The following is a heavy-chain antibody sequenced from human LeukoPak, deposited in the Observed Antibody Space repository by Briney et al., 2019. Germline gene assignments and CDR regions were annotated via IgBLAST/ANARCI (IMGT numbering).Heavy chain of an antibody. Sequence: ASVKVSCKASGYTFTGYYMHWVRQAPGQGLEWMGWISAYNGNTNYAQKLQGRVTMTTDTSTSTAYMELRSLRSDDTAVYYCARGSSSSWYDYWGQGTLVTVSS. CDR2: ISAYNGNT. D-gene: IGHD6-13*01. J-gene: IGHJ4*02. CDR3: ARGSSSSWYDY. V-gene: IGHV1-18*04. CDR1: GYTFTGYY.